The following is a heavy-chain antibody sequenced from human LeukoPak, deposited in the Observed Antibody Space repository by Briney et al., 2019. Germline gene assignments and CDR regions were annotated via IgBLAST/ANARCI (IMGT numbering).Heavy chain of an antibody. J-gene: IGHJ5*02. D-gene: IGHD5-18*01. CDR1: GGSFSGYY. V-gene: IGHV4-34*10. CDR3: ARDSGIQLA. CDR2: INHSGST. Sequence: PSETLSLTCAVYGGSFSGYYWSWIRQPPGKGLEWFGEINHSGSTNDHPSLKSRITMSIDTSKNQFSLKLSSVTAADTAVYYCARDSGIQLAWGQGTLVSVSS.